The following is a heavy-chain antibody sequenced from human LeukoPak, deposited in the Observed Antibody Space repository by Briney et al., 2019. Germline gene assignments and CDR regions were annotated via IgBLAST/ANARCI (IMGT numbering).Heavy chain of an antibody. CDR1: GGSISRYF. D-gene: IGHD2-21*02. V-gene: IGHV4-59*01. CDR2: ISYSGST. CDR3: ARDSSMVTLDDLDI. J-gene: IGHJ3*02. Sequence: PSETLSLTCSVSGGSISRYFWTWIRQPPGKGLEWIGSISYSGSTSYNPSLKSRVAISVDTSKNQFSLKLSSVTAADTAVYYCARDSSMVTLDDLDIWGQGTMVTVSS.